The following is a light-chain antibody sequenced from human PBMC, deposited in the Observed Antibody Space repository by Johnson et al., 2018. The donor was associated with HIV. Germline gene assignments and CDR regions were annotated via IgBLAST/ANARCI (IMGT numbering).Light chain of an antibody. V-gene: IGLV1-51*01. CDR2: DTI. J-gene: IGLJ1*01. Sequence: QSVLTQPPSVSAAPGQKVTISCSGSSSNIGNNYVSWYQQVPGTAPRLVIYDTIKRHSGIPDRFSGSKSGTSATMGITGLQTGDEADYYCGTWDSSLRNGFFGTGTKVTVL. CDR3: GTWDSSLRNGF. CDR1: SSNIGNNY.